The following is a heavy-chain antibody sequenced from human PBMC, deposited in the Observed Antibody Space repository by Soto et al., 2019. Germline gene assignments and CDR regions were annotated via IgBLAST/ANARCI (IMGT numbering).Heavy chain of an antibody. Sequence: EVQLVESGGGLVKSGGSLTLSCAASGITFSISTMIWVRQAPGKRLEWVSSISSGSTYFYYADSVKGRFSISRDNAKRSLFLQMNSLRVEDTAVYYCARGDGTGLHSSGWSPRFWGQGTLVTVSS. D-gene: IGHD6-13*01. CDR1: GITFSIST. V-gene: IGHV3-21*01. CDR2: ISSGSTYF. J-gene: IGHJ4*02. CDR3: ARGDGTGLHSSGWSPRF.